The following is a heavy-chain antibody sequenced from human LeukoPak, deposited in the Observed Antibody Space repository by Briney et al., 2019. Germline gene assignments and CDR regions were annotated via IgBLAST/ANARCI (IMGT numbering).Heavy chain of an antibody. CDR2: INPNSGGT. J-gene: IGHJ4*02. Sequence: ASVKVSRKASGGTFSSYAISWVRQAPGQGLEWMGRINPNSGGTNYAQKFQGRVTMTRDTSISTAYMELSRLRSDDTAVYYCARGTDTAMAYTEGYWGQGTLVTVSS. V-gene: IGHV1-2*06. CDR3: ARGTDTAMAYTEGY. CDR1: GGTFSSYA. D-gene: IGHD5-18*01.